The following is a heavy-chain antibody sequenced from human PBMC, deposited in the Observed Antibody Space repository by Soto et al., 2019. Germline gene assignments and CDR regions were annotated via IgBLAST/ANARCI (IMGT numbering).Heavy chain of an antibody. V-gene: IGHV1-69*01. J-gene: IGHJ6*02. Sequence: QVQLVQSGAEVKKPGSSVKVSCKASGGTFSSYAISWVRQAPGQGLEWMGGIIPISGTANYAQKFQGRVTITADESTSTAYMELSSLRSEDTAVDYWAISQGSSTSLEIYYYYYYGMDVWGQGTTVTVSS. CDR1: GGTFSSYA. CDR3: AISQGSSTSLEIYYYYYYGMDV. CDR2: IIPISGTA. D-gene: IGHD2-2*01.